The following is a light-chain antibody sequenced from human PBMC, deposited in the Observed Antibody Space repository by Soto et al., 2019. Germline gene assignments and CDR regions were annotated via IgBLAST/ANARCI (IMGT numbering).Light chain of an antibody. J-gene: IGKJ4*01. Sequence: DIQMTQSPSTLSASVGDKVTITCRASQSISSWLAWYQQKPGKAPKLLIYDASSLESGAPSRFSGSGSGTEFTLTISSLQPDDFATYYCQQYNSYSLTIGGGTKVDIK. CDR3: QQYNSYSLT. V-gene: IGKV1-5*01. CDR1: QSISSW. CDR2: DAS.